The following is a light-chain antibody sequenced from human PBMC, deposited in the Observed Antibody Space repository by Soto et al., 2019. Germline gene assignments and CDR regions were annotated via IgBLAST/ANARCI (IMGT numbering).Light chain of an antibody. CDR1: SSDFGAYNL. Sequence: QSALTQPRSVSGSPGPSVTISCTGTSSDFGAYNLVSWYQQYPGKAPKLIIYYISERPSGVPDRFSGSKSGNTASLTISGLQAADEADYYCCSSAGTFPWVFGGGTKLSV. J-gene: IGLJ3*02. CDR2: YIS. V-gene: IGLV2-11*01. CDR3: CSSAGTFPWV.